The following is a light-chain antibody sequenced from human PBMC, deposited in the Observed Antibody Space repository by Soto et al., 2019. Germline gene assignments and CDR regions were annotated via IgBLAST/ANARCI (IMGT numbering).Light chain of an antibody. CDR2: QDA. CDR1: KLGEKY. V-gene: IGLV3-1*01. Sequence: SYELTQPPSVSVSPGQTASITCSGHKLGEKYANWYQQKPGQSPVVVIYQDAKRPSGIPERFSGSNSGSTATLTIGGTQAMDEGDYYCQAWDSRTAVFGGGTKLTVL. J-gene: IGLJ2*01. CDR3: QAWDSRTAV.